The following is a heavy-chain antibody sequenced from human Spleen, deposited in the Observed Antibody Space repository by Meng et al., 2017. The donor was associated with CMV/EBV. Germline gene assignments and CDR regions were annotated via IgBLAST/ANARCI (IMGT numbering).Heavy chain of an antibody. CDR3: ARYQTYYDFWSEGTKEKSDAFDI. V-gene: IGHV1-18*01. D-gene: IGHD3-3*01. Sequence: ASVKVSCKASGYTFTSYGISWVRQAPGQGLEWMGWISAYNGNTNYAQKLQGRVTMTTDTSTSTAYMELRSLRSDDTAVYYCARYQTYYDFWSEGTKEKSDAFDIWGQGTMVTVSS. CDR1: GYTFTSYG. CDR2: ISAYNGNT. J-gene: IGHJ3*02.